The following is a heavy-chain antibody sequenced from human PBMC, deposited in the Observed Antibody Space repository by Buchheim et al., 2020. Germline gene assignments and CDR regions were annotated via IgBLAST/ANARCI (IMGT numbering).Heavy chain of an antibody. CDR3: ARDIISSGSSDS. D-gene: IGHD1-26*01. V-gene: IGHV3-21*01. J-gene: IGHJ5*01. Sequence: EVQLVESGGGLVRPGGSRRLSCAASGFTFSNYGMTWIRQAPGKGLEWVSSISSAGGYIYYADSVKGRFPISRDNAQNALFLQMNNVRAEDTAVYFCARDIISSGSSDSWGQGTL. CDR1: GFTFSNYG. CDR2: ISSAGGYI.